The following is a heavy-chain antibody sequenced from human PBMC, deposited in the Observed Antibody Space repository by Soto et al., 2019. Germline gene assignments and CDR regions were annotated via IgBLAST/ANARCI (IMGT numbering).Heavy chain of an antibody. J-gene: IGHJ4*02. D-gene: IGHD1-26*01. CDR2: ILSDGSNK. CDR3: ARDDEGGRDCDLGY. V-gene: IGHV3-30-3*01. CDR1: GFTLSSHA. Sequence: QVQLVESGGGVVQPGRSLRLSCAVSGFTLSSHAMHWVRQAPGKGLEWVALILSDGSNKYYADSVKGRFTTSRDNSKKTMYLQMNSLRVEETAVYYCARDDEGGRDCDLGYWGQGALVTVSS.